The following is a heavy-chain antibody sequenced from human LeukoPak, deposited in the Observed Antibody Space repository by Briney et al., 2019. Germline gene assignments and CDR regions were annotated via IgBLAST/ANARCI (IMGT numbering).Heavy chain of an antibody. CDR2: ISAYNGNT. D-gene: IGHD5-12*01. V-gene: IGHV1-18*01. J-gene: IGHJ4*02. CDR3: ARVFSARGGYSGYDSKYN. Sequence: GASVKVSCKASGYTFTSYGISWVRQAPGQGLEWMGWISAYNGNTNYAQKLQGRVTMTTDTSTSTAYMELSSLRSEDTAVYYCARVFSARGGYSGYDSKYNWGQGTLVTVSS. CDR1: GYTFTSYG.